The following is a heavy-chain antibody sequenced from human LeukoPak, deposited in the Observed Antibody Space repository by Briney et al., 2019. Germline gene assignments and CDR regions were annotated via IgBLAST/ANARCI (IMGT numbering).Heavy chain of an antibody. CDR2: ISSSSSYV. CDR3: ARRYCSSTSCPIWFDP. J-gene: IGHJ5*02. Sequence: GGSLRLSCAASGFTFSSYSMNWVRQAPGKGLEWVSSISSSSSYVYYADSVKGRFTISRDNAKNSLYLQMNSLRAEDMAVYYCARRYCSSTSCPIWFDPWGQGTLVTVSS. V-gene: IGHV3-21*01. D-gene: IGHD2-2*01. CDR1: GFTFSSYS.